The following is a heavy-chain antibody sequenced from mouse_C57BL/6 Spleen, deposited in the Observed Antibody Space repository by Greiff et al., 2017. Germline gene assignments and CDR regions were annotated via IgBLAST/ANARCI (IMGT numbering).Heavy chain of an antibody. D-gene: IGHD3-2*02. CDR3: ARRTAQVFDY. J-gene: IGHJ2*01. Sequence: QVQLQQPGAELVKPGASVKLSCKASGYTFTSYWMQWVKQRPGQGLEWIGEIDPSDSYTNYNQKFKGKATLTVDTSSSTAYMQLSSLTSEDSAVYYCARRTAQVFDYWGQGTTLTVSS. CDR1: GYTFTSYW. V-gene: IGHV1-50*01. CDR2: IDPSDSYT.